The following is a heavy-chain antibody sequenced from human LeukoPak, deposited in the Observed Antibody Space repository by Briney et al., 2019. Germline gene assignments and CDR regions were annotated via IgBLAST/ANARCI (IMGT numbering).Heavy chain of an antibody. CDR3: ARVARYGDYIGGSDY. CDR2: IKQDGGEK. J-gene: IGHJ4*02. Sequence: GGSLRLSCAASGFIFRSYWMNWVRQAPGKGLEWVANIKQDGGEKYYVDSVKGRFTISRDNAKSSLYLQMNSLRAEDTAVYYCARVARYGDYIGGSDYWGQGALVTVSS. V-gene: IGHV3-7*01. CDR1: GFIFRSYW. D-gene: IGHD4-17*01.